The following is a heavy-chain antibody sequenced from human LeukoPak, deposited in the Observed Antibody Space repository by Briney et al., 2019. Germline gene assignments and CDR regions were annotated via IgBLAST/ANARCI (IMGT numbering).Heavy chain of an antibody. D-gene: IGHD2-21*01. CDR3: ARELSQIVWGGLDY. CDR1: GFIFSHYG. V-gene: IGHV3-33*05. CDR2: IQNDASTE. J-gene: IGHJ4*02. Sequence: PGGSVRLSCAASGFIFSHYGMHWVRQAPGKGLEWVAVIQNDASTENFANSVKGRFTISRDNSKNTVFLQMNSLGVEDTAVYYCARELSQIVWGGLDYGGQGTLVSVSS.